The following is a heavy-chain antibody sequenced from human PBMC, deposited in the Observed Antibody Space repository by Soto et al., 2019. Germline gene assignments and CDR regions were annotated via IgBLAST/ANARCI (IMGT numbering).Heavy chain of an antibody. V-gene: IGHV4-59*08. CDR1: GGSISSYY. Sequence: PSETLSLTCTVSGGSISSYYWSWIRQPPGKGLEWIGYIYYSGSTNYNPSLKSRVTISVDTSKNQFSLKLSSVTAADTAVYYCARIRDYFSWHSTIRPWFYSWGQGTLVTVSS. CDR3: ARIRDYFSWHSTIRPWFYS. J-gene: IGHJ5*01. D-gene: IGHD1-1*01. CDR2: IYYSGST.